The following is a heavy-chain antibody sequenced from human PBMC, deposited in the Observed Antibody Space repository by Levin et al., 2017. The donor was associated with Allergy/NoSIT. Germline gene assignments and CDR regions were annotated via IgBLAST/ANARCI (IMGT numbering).Heavy chain of an antibody. Sequence: GGSLRLSCAASGFTVSSNYMSWVRQAPGKGLEWVSVIYSGGSTYYADSVKGRFTISRDNSKNTLYLQMNSLRAEDTAVYYCARGEIRYYYYGMDVWGQGTTVTVSS. CDR3: ARGEIRYYYYGMDV. CDR2: IYSGGST. V-gene: IGHV3-66*01. CDR1: GFTVSSNY. J-gene: IGHJ6*02.